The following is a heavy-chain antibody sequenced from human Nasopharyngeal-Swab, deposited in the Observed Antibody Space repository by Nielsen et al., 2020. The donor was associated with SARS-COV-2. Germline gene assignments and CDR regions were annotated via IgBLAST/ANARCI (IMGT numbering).Heavy chain of an antibody. CDR2: VYPGGST. V-gene: IGHV3-53*01. CDR3: AREVGGYIDY. J-gene: IGHJ4*01. D-gene: IGHD1-26*01. Sequence: GESLKISCAAPGFIVSSNYMNWVRQAPGKGLEWVSTVYPGGSTYYADSVEGRFILSRDNSNLYLQMNNLRADDTAVYYCAREVGGYIDYWGQGTLVTVSS. CDR1: GFIVSSNY.